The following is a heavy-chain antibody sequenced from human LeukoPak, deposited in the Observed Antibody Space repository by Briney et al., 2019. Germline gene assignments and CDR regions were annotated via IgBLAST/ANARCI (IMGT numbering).Heavy chain of an antibody. CDR3: ARANLYCSGGSCYSGNYWYFDL. D-gene: IGHD2-15*01. V-gene: IGHV6-1*01. CDR2: TYYRSKWYN. Sequence: SQTLSLTCAISGDSVSSNSAAWNWIRQSPSRGLEWLGRTYYRSKWYNDYAVSVKSRITINPDTSKNQFSLQLNSVTPEDTAVYYCARANLYCSGGSCYSGNYWYFDLWGRGTLVTVSS. J-gene: IGHJ2*01. CDR1: GDSVSSNSAA.